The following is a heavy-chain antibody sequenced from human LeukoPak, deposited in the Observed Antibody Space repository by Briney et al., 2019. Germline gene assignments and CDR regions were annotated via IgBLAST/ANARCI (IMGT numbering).Heavy chain of an antibody. CDR2: INSSGGNT. D-gene: IGHD3-22*01. CDR1: GYTFTSYY. J-gene: IGHJ6*02. V-gene: IGHV1-46*01. Sequence: ASVKVSCKASGYTFTSYYMYWVRQAPGQGLEWMGIINSSGGNTSYAQNFQGRVTMTRDTSARLVYMELRSLRSEDTAVYYCARENTYGYSYGMDVWGPGTTVTVSS. CDR3: ARENTYGYSYGMDV.